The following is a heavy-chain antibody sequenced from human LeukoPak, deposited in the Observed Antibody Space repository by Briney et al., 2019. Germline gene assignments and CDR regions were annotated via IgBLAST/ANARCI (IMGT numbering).Heavy chain of an antibody. CDR1: GFTFSSYS. Sequence: GGSLRLSCAASGFTFSSYSMNWVRQAPGKGLEWVSSISSSSSYIYYADSVKGRFTISRDNAKNSLYLQMNSLRAEDTAVYYCAGVEVPVGRVVVPFDYWGQGTLVTVSS. D-gene: IGHD2-15*01. J-gene: IGHJ4*02. CDR3: AGVEVPVGRVVVPFDY. CDR2: ISSSSSYI. V-gene: IGHV3-21*01.